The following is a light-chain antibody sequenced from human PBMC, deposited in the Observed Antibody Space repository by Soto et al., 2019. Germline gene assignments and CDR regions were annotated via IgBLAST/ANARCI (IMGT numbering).Light chain of an antibody. CDR3: CSYATRTTYF. Sequence: SALTHASSGSGAPGQSITVSFTVTSSHVGSYNRVSWYQQPPGTAPKLIIYDVSNRPLGVADRFFGYKYGNTASLTISGLQAEDEADYYCCSYATRTTYFFGTGTRVTVL. V-gene: IGLV2-18*02. CDR2: DVS. J-gene: IGLJ1*01. CDR1: SSHVGSYNR.